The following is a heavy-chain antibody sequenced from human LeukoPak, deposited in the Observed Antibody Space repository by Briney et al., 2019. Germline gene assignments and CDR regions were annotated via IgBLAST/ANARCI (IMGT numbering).Heavy chain of an antibody. D-gene: IGHD6-19*01. J-gene: IGHJ4*02. V-gene: IGHV4-39*01. CDR1: GGSISSSSYY. CDR2: IYHSGST. Sequence: PSETLSLTCTVSGGSISSSSYYWGWIRQPPGKGLEWIGSIYHSGSTYYNPSLKSRVTISVDTSKNQFSLKLSSVTAADTAVYYCARGIRVAGYYFDYWGQGTLVTVSS. CDR3: ARGIRVAGYYFDY.